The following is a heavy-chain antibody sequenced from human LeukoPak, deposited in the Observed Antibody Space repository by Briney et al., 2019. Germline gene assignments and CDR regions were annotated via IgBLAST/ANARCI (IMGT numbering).Heavy chain of an antibody. J-gene: IGHJ4*02. CDR2: IDPSDSYT. CDR3: ARRYSGYDYLDY. CDR1: GYIFPSYW. V-gene: IGHV5-10-1*01. D-gene: IGHD5-12*01. Sequence: RGESLEISCQGSGYIFPSYWITWVRQVPGKGLEWMGRIDPSDSYTNYSPSFQGHVTISADTSISTAYLQWSSLKASDTAMYYCARRYSGYDYLDYLGQGTLVTVSS.